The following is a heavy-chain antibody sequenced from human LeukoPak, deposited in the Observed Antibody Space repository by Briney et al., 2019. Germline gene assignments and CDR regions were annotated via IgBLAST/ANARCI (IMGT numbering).Heavy chain of an antibody. CDR3: AREEMSEDFDY. V-gene: IGHV3-49*04. CDR2: IRSKAYGGTT. CDR1: GFTFGDYA. J-gene: IGHJ4*02. Sequence: PGRSLRLSCTASGFTFGDYAMSWVRQAPGKGLEWVGFIRSKAYGGTTEYAASVKGRFTISRDDSKSIAYLQMNSLRAEDTAVYYCAREEMSEDFDYWGQGTLVTVSS. D-gene: IGHD5-24*01.